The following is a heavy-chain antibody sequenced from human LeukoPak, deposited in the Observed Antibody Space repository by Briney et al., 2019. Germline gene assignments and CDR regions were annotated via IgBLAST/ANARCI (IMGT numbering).Heavy chain of an antibody. J-gene: IGHJ4*02. D-gene: IGHD1-7*01. CDR1: GGSISSDTYY. CDR3: AKERYNWNYAESTASKYYFDY. V-gene: IGHV4-61*02. Sequence: SETLSLTCTVSGGSISSDTYYWSWTRQPAGKGLEWIGRIYTSGSTNYNPSVKSRVTISLDTSKNQFSLKLSSVTAADTAVYYCAKERYNWNYAESTASKYYFDYWGQGTLVTVSS. CDR2: IYTSGST.